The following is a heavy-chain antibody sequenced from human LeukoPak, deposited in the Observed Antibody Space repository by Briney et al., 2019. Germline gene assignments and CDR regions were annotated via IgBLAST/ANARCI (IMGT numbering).Heavy chain of an antibody. CDR3: ARDPGTTQTLHDAFDI. D-gene: IGHD1-7*01. V-gene: IGHV1-3*03. Sequence: ASVKVSCKASGYTFTSYAMHWVRQAPGQRLEWMGWINAGNGNTKYSQEFQGRVTITRDTSASTAYMELSSLRSEDMAVYYCARDPGTTQTLHDAFDIWGQGTMVTVSS. J-gene: IGHJ3*02. CDR1: GYTFTSYA. CDR2: INAGNGNT.